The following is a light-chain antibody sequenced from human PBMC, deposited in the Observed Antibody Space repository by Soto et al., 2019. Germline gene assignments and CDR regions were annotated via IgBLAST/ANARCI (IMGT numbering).Light chain of an antibody. CDR3: QQYGVSPT. Sequence: EIVLKQSPGTLSLSPGERATLSCRASQSVSSSYLAWYQQKPGQAPRLLIYGESSRATGIPDRFSGSGSGTDFTLSISRLEPEDFAVYYCQQYGVSPTFGGGTQVDIK. CDR2: GES. V-gene: IGKV3-20*01. J-gene: IGKJ4*01. CDR1: QSVSSSY.